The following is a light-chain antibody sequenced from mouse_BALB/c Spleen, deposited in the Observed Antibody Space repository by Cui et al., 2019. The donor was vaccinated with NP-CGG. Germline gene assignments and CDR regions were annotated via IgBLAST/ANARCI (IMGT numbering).Light chain of an antibody. Sequence: QPVVTQESALTTSPGETATLTCRSSTGAVTTSNYANWVQEKPDHLFTGLIGGTNNRAPGVPARFSGSLIGDKAALTITGAQTEDEAIYFCALWYSNHWVFGGGTKLTVL. CDR1: TGAVTTSNY. CDR3: ALWYSNHWV. CDR2: GTN. V-gene: IGLV1*01. J-gene: IGLJ1*01.